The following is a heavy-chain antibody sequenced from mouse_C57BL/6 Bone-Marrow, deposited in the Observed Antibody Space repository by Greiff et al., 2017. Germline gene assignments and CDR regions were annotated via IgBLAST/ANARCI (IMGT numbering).Heavy chain of an antibody. J-gene: IGHJ1*03. V-gene: IGHV1-15*01. CDR1: GYTFTDYE. CDR3: TRDAFYYYGSSRTWYFDV. Sequence: VQLQQSGAELVRPGASVTLSCKASGYTFTDYEMHWVKQTPVHGLEWIGAIDPETGGTAYNQKFKGKAILTADKSSSTAYMELRSLTSEDSAVFYFTRDAFYYYGSSRTWYFDVWGTGTTVTVSS. CDR2: IDPETGGT. D-gene: IGHD1-1*01.